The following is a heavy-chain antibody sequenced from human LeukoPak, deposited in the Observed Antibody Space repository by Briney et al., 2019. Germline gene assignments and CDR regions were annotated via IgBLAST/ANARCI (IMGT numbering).Heavy chain of an antibody. Sequence: GGSLRLSCAASGFTVSSNDISWVRQAPGKGLEWVSVVYSGGTTYFADSVKGRFTISRDDFKNTLYLQMNSLRAEDTAVYYCARDNPYGSGSHDYWGQGTLVTVSS. J-gene: IGHJ4*02. CDR1: GFTVSSND. V-gene: IGHV3-66*01. CDR3: ARDNPYGSGSHDY. D-gene: IGHD3-10*01. CDR2: VYSGGTT.